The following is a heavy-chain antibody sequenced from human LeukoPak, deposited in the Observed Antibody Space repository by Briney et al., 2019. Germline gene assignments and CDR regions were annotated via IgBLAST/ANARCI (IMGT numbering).Heavy chain of an antibody. CDR3: ARRNPSNYYYYGMDV. Sequence: GGSLRLSCAASGFTVSSNYMSWVRQAPGKGLEWVSVIYSGGSTYYADSVKGRFTISRDNSKNTLYLQMNSLRAEDTAVYYCARRNPSNYYYYGMDVWGQGTTVTVPS. CDR1: GFTVSSNY. D-gene: IGHD6-6*01. V-gene: IGHV3-53*01. J-gene: IGHJ6*02. CDR2: IYSGGST.